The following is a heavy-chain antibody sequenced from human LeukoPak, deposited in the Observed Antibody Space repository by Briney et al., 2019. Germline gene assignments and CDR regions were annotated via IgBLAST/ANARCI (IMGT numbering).Heavy chain of an antibody. CDR2: IIPIFGTA. V-gene: IGHV1-69*01. J-gene: IGHJ4*02. CDR1: GGTFSSYA. D-gene: IGHD1-1*01. CDR3: ARGGVQLERFDY. Sequence: SVKVSCKASGGTFSSYAISWVRQAPGQGLEWMGGIIPIFGTANYAQKFQGRVTITADESTGTAYMDLSSLRSEDTAVYCCARGGVQLERFDYWGQGTLVTVSS.